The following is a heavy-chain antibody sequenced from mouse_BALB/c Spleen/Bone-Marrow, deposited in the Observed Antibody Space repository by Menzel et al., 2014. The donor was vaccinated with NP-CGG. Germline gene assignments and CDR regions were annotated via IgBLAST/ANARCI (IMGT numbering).Heavy chain of an antibody. V-gene: IGHV1-20*02. Sequence: EVQLQQSGPELVKPGASVKISCKASGYSFTGFFLNWVMQSRGKSLEWIGRINPYNGDTFYNPKFEGKATFTVDKSSSTAHMELRSLASEDSAVYYCARVYDYDAWFAYWGQGTLVTVSA. J-gene: IGHJ3*01. CDR2: INPYNGDT. CDR3: ARVYDYDAWFAY. D-gene: IGHD2-4*01. CDR1: GYSFTGFF.